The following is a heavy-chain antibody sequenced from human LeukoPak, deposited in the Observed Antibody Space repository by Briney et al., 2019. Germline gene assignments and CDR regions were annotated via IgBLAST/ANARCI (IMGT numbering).Heavy chain of an antibody. Sequence: GGSLRLSCAASGFTFSSYSMNWVRQAPGKGLEWVSYISSSSSTIYYADSVKGRFTISRDNSKNTLYLQMNSLRAEDTAVYYCAREPTPYYYGMDVWGQGTTVTVSS. J-gene: IGHJ6*02. CDR2: ISSSSSTI. CDR3: AREPTPYYYGMDV. CDR1: GFTFSSYS. V-gene: IGHV3-48*01.